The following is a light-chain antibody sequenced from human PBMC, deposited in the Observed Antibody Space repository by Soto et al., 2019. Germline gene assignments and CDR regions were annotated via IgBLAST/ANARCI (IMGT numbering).Light chain of an antibody. J-gene: IGKJ1*01. CDR2: GAS. Sequence: EIVMTQSPATLSVSPGERATLSCRASQSVSSNLAWYQQKPGQAPRLLIYGASTRATGIPARFSGSRSGKEFTLTISSLQSEYFAVYYCQQYNNWWTFGQGTKVEIK. CDR3: QQYNNWWT. CDR1: QSVSSN. V-gene: IGKV3-15*01.